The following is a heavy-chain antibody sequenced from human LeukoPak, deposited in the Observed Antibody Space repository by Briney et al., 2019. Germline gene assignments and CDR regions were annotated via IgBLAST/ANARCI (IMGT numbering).Heavy chain of an antibody. Sequence: PSETLSLTCTVSGGSISSYYWSWIRQPPGKGLEWIGYIYYSGSTNYNPSLKSRVTISVDASKNQFSLKLSSVTAADTAVYYCERLLTVTTGYYFDYWGQGTLVTVSS. J-gene: IGHJ4*02. CDR3: ERLLTVTTGYYFDY. CDR2: IYYSGST. V-gene: IGHV4-59*08. CDR1: GGSISSYY. D-gene: IGHD4-17*01.